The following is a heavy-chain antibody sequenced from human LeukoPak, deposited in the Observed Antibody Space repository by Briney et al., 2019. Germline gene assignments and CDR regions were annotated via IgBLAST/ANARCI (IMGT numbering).Heavy chain of an antibody. Sequence: ETLSLTCAVYGGSFSGYYWSWIRQPPGKGLEWVANIKEDGSEIYYVDSVKGRFIISRDNANNALYLQMNSLRDEDTGVYYCARDKIMGPTKLDHWGQGTLVTVSS. J-gene: IGHJ4*02. CDR2: IKEDGSEI. CDR3: ARDKIMGPTKLDH. V-gene: IGHV3-7*01. D-gene: IGHD1-26*01. CDR1: GGSFSGYY.